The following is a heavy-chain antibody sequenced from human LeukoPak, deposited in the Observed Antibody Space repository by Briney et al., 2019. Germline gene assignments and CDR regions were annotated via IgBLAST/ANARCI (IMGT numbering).Heavy chain of an antibody. J-gene: IGHJ6*03. CDR3: ARHAPGYYDSSGYPYYYYYYMDV. CDR2: IYPGDSDT. Sequence: GESLKISCKGSGYSFTSYWIGWVRQMPGKGLEWMGIIYPGDSDTRYSPSFQGQVTISADKSISTAYLQWSSLKASDTAMYYCARHAPGYYDSSGYPYYYYYYMDVWGKGTTVTISS. CDR1: GYSFTSYW. D-gene: IGHD3-22*01. V-gene: IGHV5-51*01.